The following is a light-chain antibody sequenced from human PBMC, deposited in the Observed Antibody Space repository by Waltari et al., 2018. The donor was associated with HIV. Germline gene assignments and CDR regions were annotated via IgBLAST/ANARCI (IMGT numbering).Light chain of an antibody. CDR3: QQYDNLPLT. CDR2: DAS. Sequence: DIQMTKSPSSLSASVGDRVIITCQASQDISNYLNWYQQKPGKAPKLLIYDASYLETGVPSRFSGSGSGTDFAFTISSLQPEDIATYYCQQYDNLPLTFGGGTKVEIK. J-gene: IGKJ4*01. CDR1: QDISNY. V-gene: IGKV1-33*01.